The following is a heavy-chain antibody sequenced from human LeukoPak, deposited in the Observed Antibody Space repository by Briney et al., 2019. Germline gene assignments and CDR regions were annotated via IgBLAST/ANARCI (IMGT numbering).Heavy chain of an antibody. J-gene: IGHJ4*02. D-gene: IGHD1-7*01. Sequence: ASVKVSCKASGYSLSDHYMHWVRQAPGQGLEWMGWINPNSNGLNNYAQKFQGRITMTTDTSTSTAYMELRSLRSDDTAVYYCARDGITGTVALDYWGQGTLVTVSS. CDR1: GYSLSDHY. CDR3: ARDGITGTVALDY. V-gene: IGHV1-2*02. CDR2: INPNSNGLN.